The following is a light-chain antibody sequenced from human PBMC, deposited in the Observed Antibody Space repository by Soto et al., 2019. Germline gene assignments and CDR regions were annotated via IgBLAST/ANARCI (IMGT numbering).Light chain of an antibody. CDR2: DVS. V-gene: IGKV3-20*01. J-gene: IGKJ1*01. Sequence: EVVLTQSPVTLSLSPGERATLSCRASQSVDSHLAWYQQKPGQAPSLLIYDVSNRATGIPDRFIGSGSGTEFTLTISRLEPEDFAVYDCQQYGSSGTFGQGTKVDIK. CDR1: QSVDSH. CDR3: QQYGSSGT.